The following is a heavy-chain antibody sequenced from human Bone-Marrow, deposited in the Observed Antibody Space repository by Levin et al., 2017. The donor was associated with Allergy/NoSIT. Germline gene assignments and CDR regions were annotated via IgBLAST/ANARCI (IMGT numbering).Heavy chain of an antibody. Sequence: SGPTLVKPTQTLTLTCTFSGFSLTTSGVGVGWIRQPPGKALECLALIYWDDDKRYRPSLESRLTITKDTSKNQVVLTMTNMNPVDTGTYYCAHSRAPRIFDFWGQGTLVTVSS. V-gene: IGHV2-5*02. J-gene: IGHJ4*02. CDR2: IYWDDDK. CDR3: AHSRAPRIFDF. D-gene: IGHD2-15*01. CDR1: GFSLTTSGVG.